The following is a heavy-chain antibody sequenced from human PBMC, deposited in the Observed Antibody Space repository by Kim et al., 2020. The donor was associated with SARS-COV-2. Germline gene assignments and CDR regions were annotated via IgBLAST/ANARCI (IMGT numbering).Heavy chain of an antibody. CDR1: GYSFTTYW. Sequence: GESLKISCKGSGYSFTTYWISWVRQMPGKGLEWMGRIDPSDSYTHYSPSFQGHVTISVDKSISTAYLQWSSLKASDTAMYYCARIGGYGEDWFDPWGQGTQVIVSS. CDR2: IDPSDSYT. V-gene: IGHV5-10-1*01. CDR3: ARIGGYGEDWFDP. D-gene: IGHD5-12*01. J-gene: IGHJ5*02.